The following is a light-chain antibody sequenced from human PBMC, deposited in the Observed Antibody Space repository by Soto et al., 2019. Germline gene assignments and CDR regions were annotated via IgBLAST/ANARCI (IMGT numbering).Light chain of an antibody. J-gene: IGKJ2*01. CDR1: QNVSDKF. CDR2: GSY. V-gene: IGKV3-20*01. Sequence: IVLTQSPATLSLSPGEGATLSCRASQNVSDKFLAWYQQIPGQAPRLLIFGSYSRPTGIPDRFSGSGSGTDFTLTISRLEPEDFAVHYCQHYGASPPFTFGQGTRV. CDR3: QHYGASPPFT.